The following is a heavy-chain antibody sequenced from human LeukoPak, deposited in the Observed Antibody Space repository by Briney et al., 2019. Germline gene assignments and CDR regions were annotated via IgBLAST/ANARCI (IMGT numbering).Heavy chain of an antibody. D-gene: IGHD1-26*01. Sequence: PGGSLRLSCAASGFTFSSYGMHWVRQAPGKGLEWVAFIRYDGSNKYYADSVKGRFTISRDNSKNTLYLQMNSLRAEDTAVYYCARGGSGSYLLCPDYWGQGTLVTVSS. CDR3: ARGGSGSYLLCPDY. CDR2: IRYDGSNK. J-gene: IGHJ4*02. CDR1: GFTFSSYG. V-gene: IGHV3-30*02.